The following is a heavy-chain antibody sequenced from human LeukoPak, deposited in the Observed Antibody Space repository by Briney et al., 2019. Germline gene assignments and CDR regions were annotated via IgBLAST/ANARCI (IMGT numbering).Heavy chain of an antibody. Sequence: ASVKVSCKASGYTFTSYAMNWVRQAPGQGLEWMGGINTNTGNPTYAQGFTGRFVFSLDTSVSTAYLQISSLKAEDTAVYYCARNVGGYYDILTGYQGELNFDYWGQGTLVTVSS. CDR1: GYTFTSYA. CDR3: ARNVGGYYDILTGYQGELNFDY. D-gene: IGHD3-9*01. V-gene: IGHV7-4-1*02. J-gene: IGHJ4*02. CDR2: INTNTGNP.